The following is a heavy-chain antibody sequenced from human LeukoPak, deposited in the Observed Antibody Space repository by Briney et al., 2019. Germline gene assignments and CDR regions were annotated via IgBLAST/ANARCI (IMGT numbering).Heavy chain of an antibody. V-gene: IGHV3-30*02. Sequence: SGGSLRLSCAASGFTFSSYGMHWVRQAPGKGLEWVAFIRYDGSNKYYADSVKGRFTISRDNSKNTLYLQMNSLRAEDTAVYYCAKDYCSSTSCYNNCFDYWGQGTLVTVSS. J-gene: IGHJ4*02. D-gene: IGHD2-2*02. CDR3: AKDYCSSTSCYNNCFDY. CDR1: GFTFSSYG. CDR2: IRYDGSNK.